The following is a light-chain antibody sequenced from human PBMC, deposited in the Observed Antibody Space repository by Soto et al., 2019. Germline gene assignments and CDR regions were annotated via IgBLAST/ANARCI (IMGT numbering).Light chain of an antibody. V-gene: IGLV1-44*01. Sequence: QTVVTQPPSASGTPGQRVTISCSGSSSNIGSSTVNWYRQLPGTAPKLLIYNNNQRPSGVPDRFSGSTSGTSASLAISGLQSEDEGDYYCAAWDDSLNGVFGGGTKVTVL. J-gene: IGLJ3*02. CDR3: AAWDDSLNGV. CDR2: NNN. CDR1: SSNIGSST.